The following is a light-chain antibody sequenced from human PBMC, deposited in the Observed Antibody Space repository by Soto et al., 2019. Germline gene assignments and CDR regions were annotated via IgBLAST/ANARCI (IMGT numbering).Light chain of an antibody. CDR3: QQYNGYWT. CDR2: EAS. J-gene: IGKJ1*01. Sequence: DIQMTQSPSTLSASVGDRVTITCRASQSISDSLAWYQQKPGKAPKLLIYEASTLKSGVPSRFSGSRSGTEYTLTISSLQLDDFAIYYCQQYNGYWTFGQGTKVEIK. CDR1: QSISDS. V-gene: IGKV1-5*03.